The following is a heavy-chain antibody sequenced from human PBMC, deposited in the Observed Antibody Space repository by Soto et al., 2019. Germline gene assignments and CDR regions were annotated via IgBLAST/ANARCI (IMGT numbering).Heavy chain of an antibody. J-gene: IGHJ5*02. V-gene: IGHV4-4*02. D-gene: IGHD3-16*01. CDR1: GGSISSSNW. CDR2: IYHGGST. Sequence: QVQLQESGPGLVKPSGTLSLTCAVSGGSISSSNWWSWVRQPPGKGLEWIGEIYHGGSTNYNPSLKGGVTISVNQSKNQVSPTLCSGTAADTAVYYCANYGFQQHGDPWGQGTLVTVSS. CDR3: ANYGFQQHGDP.